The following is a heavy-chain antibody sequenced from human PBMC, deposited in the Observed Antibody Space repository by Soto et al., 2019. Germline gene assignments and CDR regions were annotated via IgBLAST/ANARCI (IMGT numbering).Heavy chain of an antibody. CDR1: GFTFSSYA. CDR2: ISFDGSKK. D-gene: IGHD2-2*01. J-gene: IGHJ6*02. V-gene: IGHV3-30-3*01. CDR3: SRDLGYCSSTSCYANYRYYDGLDV. Sequence: QVQLVESGGGVVQPGRSLTLSCAVSGFTFSSYAFHWVRQAPGKRLEWVAVISFDGSKKYYSDSVRGRVTLSRDNSKNSLYLQMNSLRAEDTAVYYCSRDLGYCSSTSCYANYRYYDGLDVWGQGTTVTVSS.